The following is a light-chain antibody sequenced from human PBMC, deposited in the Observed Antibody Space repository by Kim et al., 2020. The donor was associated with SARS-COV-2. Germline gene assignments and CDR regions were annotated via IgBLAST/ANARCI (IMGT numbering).Light chain of an antibody. V-gene: IGKV3-15*01. Sequence: SMWPGDRATLSGRARQSVSSNLAWYQQKPGQAPRLLIYDASTRATGIPARFSGSGSGTQFTLTISSLQSEDFAVYYCHQYNNWPLTFGGGTKVEI. CDR1: QSVSSN. CDR3: HQYNNWPLT. CDR2: DAS. J-gene: IGKJ4*01.